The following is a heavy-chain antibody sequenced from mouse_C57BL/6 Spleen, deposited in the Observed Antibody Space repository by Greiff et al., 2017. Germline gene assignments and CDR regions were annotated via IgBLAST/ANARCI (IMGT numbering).Heavy chain of an antibody. CDR2: INYDGSST. D-gene: IGHD2-3*01. V-gene: IGHV5-16*01. CDR1: GFTFSDYY. CDR3: ARDSDGYYFDD. J-gene: IGHJ2*01. Sequence: EVKLMESEGGLVQPGSSMKLSCTASGFTFSDYYMAWVRQVPEKGLEWVANINYDGSSTYYLDSLKSRFIISRDNAKNILYLQMSSLKSEDTATYYCARDSDGYYFDDWGQGTTLTVSS.